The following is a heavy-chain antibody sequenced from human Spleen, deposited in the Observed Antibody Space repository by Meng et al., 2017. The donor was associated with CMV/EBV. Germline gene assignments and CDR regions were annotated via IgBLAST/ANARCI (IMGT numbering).Heavy chain of an antibody. V-gene: IGHV1-8*02. D-gene: IGHD3-3*01. J-gene: IGHJ3*02. CDR1: GYTFTSYG. CDR2: MNPNSGNT. CDR3: ARVRSEERNYDFWSGYYRSKDGFDI. Sequence: ASVKVSCKASGYTFTSYGISWVRQAPGQGLEWMGWMNPNSGNTGYAQKFQGRITMTRKTSISTAYMELSSLRSEDTAVYYCARVRSEERNYDFWSGYYRSKDGFDIWGQGTMVTVSS.